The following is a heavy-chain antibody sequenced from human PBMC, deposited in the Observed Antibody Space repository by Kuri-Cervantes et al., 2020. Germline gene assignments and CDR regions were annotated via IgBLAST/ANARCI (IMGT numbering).Heavy chain of an antibody. D-gene: IGHD6-13*01. J-gene: IGHJ5*02. CDR1: GGSFSGYY. CDR3: ARSFQQQLVHDWFDP. CDR2: INHSGST. V-gene: IGHV4-34*10. Sequence: SETLSLTCAVYGGSFSGYYWSWIRQPPGKGLEWIGEINHSGSTNYNPSLKSRLTMSVDTSKNQFSLKLSSVTAADTAIYFCARSFQQQLVHDWFDPWGQGTLVTVSS.